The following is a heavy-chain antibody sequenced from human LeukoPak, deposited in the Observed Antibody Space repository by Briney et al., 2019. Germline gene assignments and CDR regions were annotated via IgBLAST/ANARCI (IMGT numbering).Heavy chain of an antibody. V-gene: IGHV3-21*01. CDR2: IDSSGDYI. CDR1: GFTFSNYW. D-gene: IGHD6-19*01. J-gene: IGHJ6*02. Sequence: PGGSLRLSCAASGFTFSNYWMSWVRQAPGKGLEWVSWIDSSGDYIYYADSLKGRFTISRDNAKNSLYLEMNSLRVEDTAVYYCAKEDRGWAEGMDVWGQGTTVTVSS. CDR3: AKEDRGWAEGMDV.